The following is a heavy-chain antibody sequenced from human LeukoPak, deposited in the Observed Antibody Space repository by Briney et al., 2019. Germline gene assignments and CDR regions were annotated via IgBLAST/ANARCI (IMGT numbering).Heavy chain of an antibody. Sequence: PGGSLRLSCAASGFTFSSYWMSWVRQAPGKGLEWVANIKQDGSEKYYVDSVKGRFTISRDNAKNSLYLQMNSLRAEDTAVYYCARVRGYSYGSYYFDYWGQGTLVTVSS. CDR3: ARVRGYSYGSYYFDY. CDR1: GFTFSSYW. D-gene: IGHD5-18*01. V-gene: IGHV3-7*01. CDR2: IKQDGSEK. J-gene: IGHJ4*02.